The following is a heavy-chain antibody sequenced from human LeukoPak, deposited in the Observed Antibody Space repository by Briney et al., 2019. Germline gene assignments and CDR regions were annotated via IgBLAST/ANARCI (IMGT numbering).Heavy chain of an antibody. CDR3: AKGDGYRAYYFDY. J-gene: IGHJ4*02. D-gene: IGHD5-24*01. V-gene: IGHV3-23*01. CDR2: ITTSGGST. CDR1: GFTFSSYA. Sequence: GGSLRLSCAASGFTFSSYAMSWIRQAPGEGLEWVSSITTSGGSTYYADSVKGRFTISRDNAKNTLYLQMNSLRAEDTAVYYCAKGDGYRAYYFDYWGQGTLVTVSS.